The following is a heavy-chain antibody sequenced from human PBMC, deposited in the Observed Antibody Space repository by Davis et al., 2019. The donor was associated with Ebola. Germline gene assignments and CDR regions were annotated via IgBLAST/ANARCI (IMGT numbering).Heavy chain of an antibody. Sequence: SETLSLTCTVSGGSISSYYWGWIRQPPGKGLEWIGSIYFSGSTYYNPSLKSRVSMSLDTSKNQFSLKLSSVTAADTAVYYCARFPYSSSWPLGDYWGQGTLVTVSS. CDR1: GGSISSYY. V-gene: IGHV4-59*04. D-gene: IGHD6-13*01. J-gene: IGHJ4*02. CDR3: ARFPYSSSWPLGDY. CDR2: IYFSGST.